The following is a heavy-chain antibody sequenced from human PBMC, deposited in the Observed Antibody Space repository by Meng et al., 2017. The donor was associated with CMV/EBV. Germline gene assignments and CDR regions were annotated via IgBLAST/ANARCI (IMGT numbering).Heavy chain of an antibody. Sequence: GGSLRLSCAASGFTFSSYSMNWVRQAPGKGLEWVSSISSSSSYIYYADSVKGRFTISRDNAKNSLYLQMNSLRAEDTAVYYCARAPGSYCSSTSCYYYYGMDVWGQGTTVTVSS. CDR1: GFTFSSYS. J-gene: IGHJ6*02. V-gene: IGHV3-21*01. D-gene: IGHD2-2*01. CDR2: ISSSSSYI. CDR3: ARAPGSYCSSTSCYYYYGMDV.